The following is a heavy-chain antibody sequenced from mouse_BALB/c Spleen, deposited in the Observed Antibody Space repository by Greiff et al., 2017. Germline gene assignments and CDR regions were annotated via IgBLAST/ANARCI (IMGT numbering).Heavy chain of an antibody. CDR3: ARGGLFAY. J-gene: IGHJ3*01. CDR1: GFNIKDTY. V-gene: IGHV14-3*02. Sequence: VQLKESGAELVKPGASVKLSCTASGFNIKDTYMHWVKQRPEQGLEWIGRIDPANGNTKYDPKFQGKATITADTSSNTAYLQLSSLTSEDTAVYYCARGGLFAYWGQGTLVTVSA. CDR2: IDPANGNT.